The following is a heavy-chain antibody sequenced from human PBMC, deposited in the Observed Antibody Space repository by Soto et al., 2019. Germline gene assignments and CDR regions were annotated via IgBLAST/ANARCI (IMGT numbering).Heavy chain of an antibody. CDR2: IIPIFGTA. CDR3: ARVRVTMVRGDYYYGMDV. V-gene: IGHV1-69*13. CDR1: GGTFSSYA. Sequence: ASVKVSCKASGGTFSSYAISWVRQAPGQGLEWMGGIIPIFGTANYAQKFQGRVTITADESTSTAYMELSSLRSEDTAVYYCARVRVTMVRGDYYYGMDVWGQGTTVTVSS. J-gene: IGHJ6*02. D-gene: IGHD3-10*01.